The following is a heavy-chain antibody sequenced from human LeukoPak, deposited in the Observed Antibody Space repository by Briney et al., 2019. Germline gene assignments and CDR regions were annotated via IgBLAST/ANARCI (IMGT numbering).Heavy chain of an antibody. Sequence: PGGSLRLSCAASGFTFSSYAMSWVRQAPGKGLEWVSAISGSGGSTYYADSVKGRFTISRDNSKNTLYLQMNSLRAEDTAVYYCAKEVAYYYGSGSYLHFDCWGQGTLVTVSS. J-gene: IGHJ4*02. CDR1: GFTFSSYA. V-gene: IGHV3-23*01. CDR2: ISGSGGST. D-gene: IGHD3-10*01. CDR3: AKEVAYYYGSGSYLHFDC.